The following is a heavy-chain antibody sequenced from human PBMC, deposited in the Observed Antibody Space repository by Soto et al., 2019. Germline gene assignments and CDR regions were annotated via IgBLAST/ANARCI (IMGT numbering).Heavy chain of an antibody. J-gene: IGHJ3*02. CDR1: GGTFGSYT. D-gene: IGHD3-10*01. CDR3: ARGAGSSHDAFDI. Sequence: VKVSCKASGGTFGSYTISWVRQAPGQGLEWMGKIIPILRIPDYAQKFQGRVTITADKSTSTAYMELSSLRSDDTAVYYCARGAGSSHDAFDIWGQGTMVTVSS. V-gene: IGHV1-69*02. CDR2: IIPILRIP.